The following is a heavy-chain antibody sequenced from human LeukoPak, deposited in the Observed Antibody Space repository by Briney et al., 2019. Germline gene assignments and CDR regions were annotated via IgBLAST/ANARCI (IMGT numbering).Heavy chain of an antibody. CDR2: INTDGRIT. V-gene: IGHV3-74*01. J-gene: IGHJ4*02. Sequence: GGSLRLSCAASGFTFSRYWMHWVRQAPGKGLVWVSRINTDGRITSYADSVKGRFTISRDNAKNTLYLQMNTLRAEDTAVYYCAKKRYCSSTSCYIEGSSSWYGIDYWGQGTLVTVSS. D-gene: IGHD2-2*02. CDR3: AKKRYCSSTSCYIEGSSSWYGIDY. CDR1: GFTFSRYW.